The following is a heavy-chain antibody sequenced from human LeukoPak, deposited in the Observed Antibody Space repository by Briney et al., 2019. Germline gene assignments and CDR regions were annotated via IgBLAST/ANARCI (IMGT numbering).Heavy chain of an antibody. CDR2: INPGGVNT. Sequence: ASVKVSCRASGYTFTSYLMRWVRQAPGQGLEWMGVINPGGVNTNYAQKFQGRVTMTRDTSTSTVYMELSSLRSEDTAVYYCARGFGSSRGYWGQGTLVTVSS. CDR1: GYTFTSYL. CDR3: ARGFGSSRGY. J-gene: IGHJ4*02. D-gene: IGHD6-13*01. V-gene: IGHV1-46*01.